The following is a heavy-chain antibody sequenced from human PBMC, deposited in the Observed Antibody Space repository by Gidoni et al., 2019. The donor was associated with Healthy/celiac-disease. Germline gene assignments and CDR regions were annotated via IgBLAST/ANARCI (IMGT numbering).Heavy chain of an antibody. D-gene: IGHD1-26*01. J-gene: IGHJ4*02. CDR2: ISGSGGST. CDR3: AKDQNSIPVGATAIDY. Sequence: EVQLLESGGGLVQPGGSLRLSCAASGFTFSSYAMSWVRQAPGKGLEWVSAISGSGGSTYYADSVKGRFTISRDNSKNTLYLQMNSLRAEDTAVYYCAKDQNSIPVGATAIDYWGQGTLVTVSS. CDR1: GFTFSSYA. V-gene: IGHV3-23*01.